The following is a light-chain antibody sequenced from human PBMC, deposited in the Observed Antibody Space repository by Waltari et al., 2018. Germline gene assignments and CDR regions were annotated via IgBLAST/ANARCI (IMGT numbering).Light chain of an antibody. V-gene: IGKV2-28*01. Sequence: EIVMTQSPLSLHVTPGEPASISCRSSRSRVHSNGKNYLDWYLQKPGQSPQLLIYLGSRQASGVPDRFSGSGAGTDFTLKISRVEAEDVGVYYCMQALQTLTFGQGTKLEIK. CDR3: MQALQTLT. CDR2: LGS. CDR1: RSRVHSNGKNY. J-gene: IGKJ2*01.